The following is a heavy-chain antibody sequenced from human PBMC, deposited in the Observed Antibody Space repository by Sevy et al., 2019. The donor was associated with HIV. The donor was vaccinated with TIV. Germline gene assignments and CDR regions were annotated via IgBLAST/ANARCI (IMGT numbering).Heavy chain of an antibody. CDR1: GFTFSNAW. Sequence: GGSLRLSCAASGFTFSNAWMSWVRQAPGKGLEWVGRIKSKTDGGTTDYAAPVKGRFTISRDDSNNTPYLQMNSLKTEDTAVYYCTRGVSSGSYWVGLDYWGQGTLVTVSS. J-gene: IGHJ4*02. CDR2: IKSKTDGGTT. V-gene: IGHV3-15*01. D-gene: IGHD1-26*01. CDR3: TRGVSSGSYWVGLDY.